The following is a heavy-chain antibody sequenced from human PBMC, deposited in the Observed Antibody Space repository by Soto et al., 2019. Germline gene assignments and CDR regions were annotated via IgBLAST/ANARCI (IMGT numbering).Heavy chain of an antibody. J-gene: IGHJ4*02. CDR2: INSDGSST. D-gene: IGHD2-8*01. CDR1: GFTFSTYW. V-gene: IGHV3-74*01. CDR3: VKGVWLDY. Sequence: GGSLRLSCATSGFTFSTYWMHWVRQAPGKGLVWVSRINSDGSSTSYADSVKGRFTISRDNAKNTLYLQRTSLRAEDTAFYYCVKGVWLDYWGQGALVAVSS.